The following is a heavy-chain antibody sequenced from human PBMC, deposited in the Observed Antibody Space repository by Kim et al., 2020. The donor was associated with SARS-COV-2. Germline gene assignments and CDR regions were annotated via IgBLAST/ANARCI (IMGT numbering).Heavy chain of an antibody. CDR3: AREKAGIYCLDY. D-gene: IGHD1-26*01. J-gene: IGHJ4*02. Sequence: GGSLRLSCAASGFTFSTYGMHWVRQAPGKGLEWVAIIWFDGSNTKYADSVKGRFTISRDNSKNTVYLQMSSLSADDTGVYFCAREKAGIYCLDYWGQGTLVTVSS. CDR2: IWFDGSNT. V-gene: IGHV3-33*01. CDR1: GFTFSTYG.